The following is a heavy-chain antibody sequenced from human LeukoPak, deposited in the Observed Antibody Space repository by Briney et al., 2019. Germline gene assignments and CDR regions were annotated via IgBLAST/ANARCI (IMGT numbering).Heavy chain of an antibody. Sequence: GASVKVSCKASGYTFTDYYIHWVRQAPGQGPEWMGCINSNTGDTKYAQKFQDRFTLPQDTSISTAYLELSRLESDDTAVFYCARGRWLQLWGDYWGQGTPLTVSS. CDR1: GYTFTDYY. CDR3: ARGRWLQLWGDY. J-gene: IGHJ4*02. D-gene: IGHD5-18*01. CDR2: INSNTGDT. V-gene: IGHV1-2*02.